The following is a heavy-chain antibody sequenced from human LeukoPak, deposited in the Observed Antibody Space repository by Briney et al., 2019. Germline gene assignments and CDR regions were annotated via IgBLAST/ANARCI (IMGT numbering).Heavy chain of an antibody. J-gene: IGHJ4*02. CDR2: ISPADSDT. D-gene: IGHD6-19*01. CDR3: ARQAALAGPGIDY. V-gene: IGHV5-51*01. CDR1: EYNFATYW. Sequence: GESLKISCQVSEYNFATYWIGWVRQMPGKGLEWMGIISPADSDTRYSPSFQGQVTISADKSINTAYLQWSSLRASDTAIYYCARQAALAGPGIDYWGQGTLVTVSS.